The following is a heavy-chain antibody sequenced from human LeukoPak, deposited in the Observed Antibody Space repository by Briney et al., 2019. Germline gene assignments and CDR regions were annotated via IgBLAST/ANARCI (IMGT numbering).Heavy chain of an antibody. CDR1: GYTFTSYG. CDR3: ARPLGYCSGGSCYGHGMDV. Sequence: ASVKVSCKASGYTFTSYGISWVRQAPGQGLEWVGWINVYNGNTNYAQKLQGRVTMTTDTYTSTAYVELRSLRSDDTAVYYCARPLGYCSGGSCYGHGMDVWGQGTTVTVSS. J-gene: IGHJ6*02. D-gene: IGHD2-15*01. V-gene: IGHV1-18*01. CDR2: INVYNGNT.